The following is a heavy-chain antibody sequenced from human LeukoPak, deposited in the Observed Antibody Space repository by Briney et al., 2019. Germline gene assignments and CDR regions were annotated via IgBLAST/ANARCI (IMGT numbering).Heavy chain of an antibody. CDR3: ANSDTAMGDYDY. Sequence: GGSLRLSCAASGFTFSSYAMSWVRQAPGRGLEWVSAISGSGGSTYYADSVKGRFTISRDNSKNTLYLQMNSLRAEDTAVYYCANSDTAMGDYDYWGQGTLVTVSS. CDR2: ISGSGGST. CDR1: GFTFSSYA. V-gene: IGHV3-23*01. J-gene: IGHJ4*02. D-gene: IGHD5-18*01.